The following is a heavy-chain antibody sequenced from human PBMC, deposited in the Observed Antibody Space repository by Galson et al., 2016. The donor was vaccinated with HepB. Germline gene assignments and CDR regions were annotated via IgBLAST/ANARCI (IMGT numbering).Heavy chain of an antibody. D-gene: IGHD3-22*01. CDR1: GGSISSRGFY. V-gene: IGHV4-31*03. Sequence: TLSLTCTVAGGSISSRGFYWNWIRQHPGRGLEWIGNIYYSGGAYKNPSLKSRLSISVDTSKNEFSLNLKSVSAADTAVYYCARERRYHDSRGYRNYYGVDVWGQGTTVTVSS. J-gene: IGHJ6*02. CDR2: IYYSGGA. CDR3: ARERRYHDSRGYRNYYGVDV.